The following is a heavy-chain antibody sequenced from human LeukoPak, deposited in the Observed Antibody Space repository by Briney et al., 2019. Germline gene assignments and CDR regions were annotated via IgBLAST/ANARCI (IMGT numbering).Heavy chain of an antibody. V-gene: IGHV3-23*01. CDR1: GFTFSSYA. D-gene: IGHD3-22*01. CDR3: AKFSGEQYYYDSSGYYAHDY. CDR2: ISGSGGST. J-gene: IGHJ4*02. Sequence: GGSLRLSCAASGFTFSSYAMSWVRQAPGKGLEWVSAISGSGGSTYYADSVKGRFTISRDNSKNTLYLQMNSLRAEDTAVYYCAKFSGEQYYYDSSGYYAHDYWGQGTLVTVSS.